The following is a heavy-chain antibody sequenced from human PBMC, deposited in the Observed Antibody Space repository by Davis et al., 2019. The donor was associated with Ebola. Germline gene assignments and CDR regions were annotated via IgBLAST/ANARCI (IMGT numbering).Heavy chain of an antibody. CDR3: AKERDDGGIGKFDP. Sequence: SVKVSCKASGYTFTGYYMHWVRQAPGQGLEWMGGIIPIFGIANYAQKFQGRVTITADESTSTAYMELSSLRSDDTAVYYCAKERDDGGIGKFDPWGQGTLVTVSS. CDR1: GYTFTGYY. V-gene: IGHV1-69*13. D-gene: IGHD1-1*01. CDR2: IIPIFGIA. J-gene: IGHJ5*02.